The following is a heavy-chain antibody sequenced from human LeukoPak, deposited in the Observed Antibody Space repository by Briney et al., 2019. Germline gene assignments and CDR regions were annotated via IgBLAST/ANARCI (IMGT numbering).Heavy chain of an antibody. CDR3: ARDRGSYETNFDY. D-gene: IGHD1-26*01. J-gene: IGHJ4*02. CDR1: GGSISSYY. CDR2: IYYSGST. Sequence: SSETLSLTCTVSGGSISSYYWSWIRQPPGKGLEWIGYIYYSGSTNYNPSLKSRVTISVDTSKNQFSLKLSSVTAADTAVYYCARDRGSYETNFDYWGQGTLVTVSS. V-gene: IGHV4-59*12.